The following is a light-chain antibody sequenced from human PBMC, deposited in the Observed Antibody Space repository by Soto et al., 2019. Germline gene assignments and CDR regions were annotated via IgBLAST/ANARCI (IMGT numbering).Light chain of an antibody. J-gene: IGKJ1*01. CDR2: TAS. V-gene: IGKV1-39*01. CDR1: QSISSY. Sequence: DIQMTQSPSPLSASVGDRVTITRRASQSISSYLNWYQQKPGKAPNLLIYTASSLQSGVPSRFSGSGSGTDFTLTVSRLEPEDFAVYYCQQYGSSPETFGQGTKVDIK. CDR3: QQYGSSPET.